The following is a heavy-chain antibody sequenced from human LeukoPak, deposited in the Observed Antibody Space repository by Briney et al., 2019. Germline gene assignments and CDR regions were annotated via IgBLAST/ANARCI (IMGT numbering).Heavy chain of an antibody. CDR3: AREHPRKDAFDI. CDR1: GFTFSSYS. CDR2: ISSSSSYI. Sequence: PGGSLRLSCAASGFTFSSYSMNWVRQAPGKGLEWVSSISSSSSYIYYADSVKGRFTISRDNAKNSLYLQMNSLRAEDTAVYYCAREHPRKDAFDIWGQGTMVTVSS. D-gene: IGHD1-14*01. J-gene: IGHJ3*02. V-gene: IGHV3-21*01.